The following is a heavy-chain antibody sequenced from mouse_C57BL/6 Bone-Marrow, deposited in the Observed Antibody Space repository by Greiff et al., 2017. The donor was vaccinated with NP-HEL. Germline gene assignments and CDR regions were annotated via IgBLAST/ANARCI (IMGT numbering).Heavy chain of an antibody. D-gene: IGHD1-1*01. CDR2: IDPSDSYT. J-gene: IGHJ2*01. CDR3: AIYGSYDFDY. V-gene: IGHV1-69*01. CDR1: GYTFTSYW. Sequence: QVQLQQPGAELVMPGASVKLSCKASGYTFTSYWMHWVKQRPGPGLEWIGEIDPSDSYTNYNQKLQGKSTLTVDKSSSTAYMQLSSLTSEDSAVYYCAIYGSYDFDYWGQGTTLTVSS.